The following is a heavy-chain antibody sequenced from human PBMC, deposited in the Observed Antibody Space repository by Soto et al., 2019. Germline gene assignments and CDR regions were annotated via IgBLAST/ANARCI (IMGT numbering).Heavy chain of an antibody. J-gene: IGHJ3*02. CDR1: GFSFTSYT. Sequence: EVQLVESGGGLVKPGGSLRVSCAASGFSFTSYTMNWVRQAPGKGLEWVASISAGGRSIYYADSLKGRSTVSRDNAKSSLYLQMNSLRADYTAVYRCARSTPGNPFDIWGQGTMVTVSS. CDR3: ARSTPGNPFDI. CDR2: ISAGGRSI. D-gene: IGHD3-10*01. V-gene: IGHV3-21*01.